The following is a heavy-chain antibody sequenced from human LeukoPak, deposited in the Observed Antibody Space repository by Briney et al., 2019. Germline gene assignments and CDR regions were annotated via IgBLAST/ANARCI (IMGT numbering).Heavy chain of an antibody. CDR1: GGSISSGGYY. CDR2: TYYSGST. D-gene: IGHD6-19*01. V-gene: IGHV4-31*03. CDR3: ASLSSGWFTFDI. J-gene: IGHJ3*02. Sequence: SQTLSLTCTVSGGSISSGGYYWSWLRQHPGKGLEWIGYTYYSGSTYYNPSLKSRVTISVDTSKNQFSLKLSSVTAADTAVYYCASLSSGWFTFDIWGQGTMVTVSS.